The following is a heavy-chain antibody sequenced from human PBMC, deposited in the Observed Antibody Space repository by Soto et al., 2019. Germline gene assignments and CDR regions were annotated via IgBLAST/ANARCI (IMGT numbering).Heavy chain of an antibody. Sequence: QVQLVQSGAEVKKPGASVKVSCKTSGYTFTNYGISWVRQAPGQGLEWMGWISAYNGNTNYAQKVQGRLTMTTDTSTTTAYMELRSLRSDDTAVYYWARAEYSSSWSDSWGQGTLVTVSS. V-gene: IGHV1-18*01. CDR3: ARAEYSSSWSDS. J-gene: IGHJ4*02. CDR1: GYTFTNYG. D-gene: IGHD6-13*01. CDR2: ISAYNGNT.